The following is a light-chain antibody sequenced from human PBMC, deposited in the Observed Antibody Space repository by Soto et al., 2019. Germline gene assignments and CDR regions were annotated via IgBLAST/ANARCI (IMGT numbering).Light chain of an antibody. V-gene: IGKV3-11*01. Sequence: EXXXXQXXXXXXXSPGERATLSCXAXQSVSSXLAWYQQKPGQAPRLLIYDASNRATGIPARFSGSGSGTDFTLTISSLEPEDFAVYYCQQRSNWPLTFGGGTKVEIK. CDR3: QQRSNWPLT. J-gene: IGKJ4*01. CDR1: QSVSSX. CDR2: DAS.